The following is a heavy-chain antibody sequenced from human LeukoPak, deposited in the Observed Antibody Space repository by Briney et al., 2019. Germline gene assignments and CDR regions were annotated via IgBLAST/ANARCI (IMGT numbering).Heavy chain of an antibody. J-gene: IGHJ3*02. V-gene: IGHV4-38-2*02. Sequence: SETLSLTCTVSGYSISSGYFWGWIRQPPGKVLEWIGSIYHSGTTYYNPSLKSRVTISVDTSKNQFSLKLSSVTAADTAVYYCARGPPDCSSTSCYAFDAFDIWGQGTMVTVSS. CDR3: ARGPPDCSSTSCYAFDAFDI. CDR1: GYSISSGYF. D-gene: IGHD2-2*01. CDR2: IYHSGTT.